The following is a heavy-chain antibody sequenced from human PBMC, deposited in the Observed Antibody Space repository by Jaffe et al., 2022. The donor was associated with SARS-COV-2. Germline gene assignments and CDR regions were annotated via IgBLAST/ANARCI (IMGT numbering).Heavy chain of an antibody. V-gene: IGHV3-30*04. D-gene: IGHD3-22*01. Sequence: QVQLVESGGGVVQPGRSLRLSCAASGFTFSTYAMHWVRQAPGKGLEWVALISYDGSIKYHADSVKGRFTISRDNSKNTLYLQMNSLRAEDTAVYYCARNYYDSSNWFDPWGQGTLVTVSS. CDR1: GFTFSTYA. CDR2: ISYDGSIK. J-gene: IGHJ5*02. CDR3: ARNYYDSSNWFDP.